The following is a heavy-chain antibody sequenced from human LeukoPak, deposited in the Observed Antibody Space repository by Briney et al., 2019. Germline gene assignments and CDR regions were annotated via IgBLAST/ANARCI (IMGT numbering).Heavy chain of an antibody. CDR2: ISYDGSNK. Sequence: GRSLRLSCAASGFTFSRYGMHWVRQAPGKGLEWVAVISYDGSNKYYEDSVKGRFTISRDNSKNTLYLQMNSLRAEDTAVYYCAKGSGSYLSPLYYFDYWGQGTLVTVSS. D-gene: IGHD1-26*01. J-gene: IGHJ4*02. CDR3: AKGSGSYLSPLYYFDY. CDR1: GFTFSRYG. V-gene: IGHV3-30*18.